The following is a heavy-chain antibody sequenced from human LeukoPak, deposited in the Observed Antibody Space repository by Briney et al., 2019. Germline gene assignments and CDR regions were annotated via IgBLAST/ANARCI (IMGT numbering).Heavy chain of an antibody. CDR2: INPDSGDT. D-gene: IGHD2-2*01. J-gene: IGHJ4*02. Sequence: ASVKVSCKASEYTFSVYHIHWVRQAPGQGLEWMAWINPDSGDTNYAQKFQGRVTMTRDTSISTAYMELSRLRPDDTAVYYCARGGEVCSSTSCYRGHEYWGQGTLVTVSS. V-gene: IGHV1-2*02. CDR3: ARGGEVCSSTSCYRGHEY. CDR1: EYTFSVYH.